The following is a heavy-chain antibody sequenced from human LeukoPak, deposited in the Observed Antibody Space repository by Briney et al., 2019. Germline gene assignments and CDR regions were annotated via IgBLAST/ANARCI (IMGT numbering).Heavy chain of an antibody. Sequence: PGGSLRLSCEASGSGFTFGNFAMSWVRQAPGKGLEWVSGISGSGYYTYYADSVKGRFTISRDNSKNTLYIQMNSLRAEDTAVYYCAKDGSWGDYYFYFYVDVWGKGTTVTVSS. CDR3: AKDGSWGDYYFYFYVDV. CDR1: GSGFTFGNFA. V-gene: IGHV3-23*01. CDR2: ISGSGYYT. J-gene: IGHJ6*03. D-gene: IGHD3-16*01.